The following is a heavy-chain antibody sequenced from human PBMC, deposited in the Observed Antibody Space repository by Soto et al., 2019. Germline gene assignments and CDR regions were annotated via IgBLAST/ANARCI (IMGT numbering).Heavy chain of an antibody. CDR3: ARDCTNGVCYPSYHYGMDV. CDR1: GDSVSSNSAA. CDR2: TYYRSKWYN. Sequence: SQTLSLTCAISGDSVSSNSAAWNWIRQSPSRGLEWLGRTYYRSKWYNDYAVSVKSRITINPDTSENQFSLQLNSVTPEDTAVYYCARDCTNGVCYPSYHYGMDVWGQGTTVTSP. J-gene: IGHJ6*02. V-gene: IGHV6-1*01. D-gene: IGHD2-8*01.